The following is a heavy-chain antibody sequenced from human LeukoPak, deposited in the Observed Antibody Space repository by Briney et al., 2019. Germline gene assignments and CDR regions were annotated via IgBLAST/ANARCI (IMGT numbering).Heavy chain of an antibody. D-gene: IGHD3-22*01. CDR3: AKDLSSGYYDAFDI. J-gene: IGHJ3*02. CDR1: GFTSSSYV. CDR2: SSGSGSIT. Sequence: GGSLRLSCAASGFTSSSYVMSWVRQAPGKGLEWVSASSGSGSITYYADSVKGGFTISRDNSNNTLYLQMNSLRAEDTAVYYCAKDLSSGYYDAFDIWGQGTMVTVSS. V-gene: IGHV3-23*01.